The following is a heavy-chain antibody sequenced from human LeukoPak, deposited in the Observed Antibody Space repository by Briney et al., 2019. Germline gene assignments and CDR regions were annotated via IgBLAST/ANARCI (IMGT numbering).Heavy chain of an antibody. Sequence: SQTLSLTCAISGDSVSNTTTAWNWIRQSPSRGLEWLGRTYYRSKFAISLRSRIIINSDTSKNQFSLHLKSVTPDDTAVYYCAKGYSMYYWGQGTMVTVSS. CDR1: GDSVSNTTTA. D-gene: IGHD5-12*01. CDR2: TYYRSK. CDR3: AKGYSMYY. V-gene: IGHV6-1*01. J-gene: IGHJ4*02.